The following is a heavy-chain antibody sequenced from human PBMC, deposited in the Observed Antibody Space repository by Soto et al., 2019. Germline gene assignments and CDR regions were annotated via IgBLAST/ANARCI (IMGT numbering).Heavy chain of an antibody. CDR2: ISSSGSTI. D-gene: IGHD6-19*01. Sequence: GGSLRLSCAASGFTFSDYYISWIRQAPWRGLEWVSYISSSGSTIYYADSVKGRFTISRDNAKNSLYLQMNSLRAEDTAVYYCARDTGYRSGWFVDYWGQRTLITVCS. CDR3: ARDTGYRSGWFVDY. J-gene: IGHJ4*02. V-gene: IGHV3-11*01. CDR1: GFTFSDYY.